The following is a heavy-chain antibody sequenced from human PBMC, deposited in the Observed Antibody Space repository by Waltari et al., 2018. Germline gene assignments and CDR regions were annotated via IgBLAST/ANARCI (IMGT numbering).Heavy chain of an antibody. Sequence: QVQLQQWGAGLLKPSATLSLTCAVYGGSFSGYYWSWIRQPPGKGLEWIGEINHSGSTNYNPSLKSRVTISVDTSKNQFSLKLSSVTAADTAVYYCARGRPVLRFLEWLSYFDYWGQGTLVTVSS. J-gene: IGHJ4*02. V-gene: IGHV4-34*01. CDR2: INHSGST. CDR1: GGSFSGYY. CDR3: ARGRPVLRFLEWLSYFDY. D-gene: IGHD3-3*01.